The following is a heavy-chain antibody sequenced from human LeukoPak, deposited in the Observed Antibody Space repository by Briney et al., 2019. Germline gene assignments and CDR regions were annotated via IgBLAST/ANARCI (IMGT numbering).Heavy chain of an antibody. D-gene: IGHD3-16*01. CDR3: AADLSNPRMGASYLDS. V-gene: IGHV1-58*01. CDR1: GFTSTNFA. CDR2: IIVGSGAT. Sequence: SVKVSCKASGFTSTNFAVQWVRQARGRRLEWIGWIIVGSGATKCAQDFQERVTITRDLSTSTLYMELRSLTSEDTAVYYCAADLSNPRMGASYLDSWGQGTLVTVSS. J-gene: IGHJ4*02.